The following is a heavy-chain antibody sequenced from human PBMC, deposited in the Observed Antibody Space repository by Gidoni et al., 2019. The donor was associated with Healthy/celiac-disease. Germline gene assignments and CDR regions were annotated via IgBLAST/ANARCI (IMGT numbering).Heavy chain of an antibody. CDR1: GGPISSYY. CDR3: ARHGDDFWSGYPYYFDY. CDR2: IYYSGST. D-gene: IGHD3-3*01. Sequence: QVQLQESGPGLVKPSETLSLTCTVSGGPISSYYWSWIRQPPGKGLEWIGYIYYSGSTNYNPSLKSRVTIAVDTSKNQFSLKLSSVTAADTAVYYCARHGDDFWSGYPYYFDYWGQGTLVTVSS. J-gene: IGHJ4*02. V-gene: IGHV4-59*08.